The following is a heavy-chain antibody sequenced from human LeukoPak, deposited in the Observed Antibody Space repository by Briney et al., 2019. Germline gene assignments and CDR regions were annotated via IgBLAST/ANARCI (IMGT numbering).Heavy chain of an antibody. CDR3: ARDKDFWSGIDY. CDR1: GGSFSGYY. CDR2: INLSGST. V-gene: IGHV4-34*01. J-gene: IGHJ4*02. D-gene: IGHD3-3*01. Sequence: NPSETLSLTCAVYGGSFSGYYWSWIRQPPGKGLEWIGEINLSGSTNYNPSLKSRVTISVDTSKNQFSLKLSSVTAADTAVYYCARDKDFWSGIDYWGQGTLVTVSS.